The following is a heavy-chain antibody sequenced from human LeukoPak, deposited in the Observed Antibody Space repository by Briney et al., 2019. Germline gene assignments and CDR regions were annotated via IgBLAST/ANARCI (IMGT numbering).Heavy chain of an antibody. Sequence: GGSLRLSCAASGFTFSSYAMHWVRQAPGKGLEYVSAISTNGGRTYYANSVKGRFTISRDNSKNTLYLQMGSLRAEDMAVYYCARGRHTSSWYPIDYWGQGTLVTVSS. CDR3: ARGRHTSSWYPIDY. CDR1: GFTFSSYA. CDR2: ISTNGGRT. D-gene: IGHD6-13*01. J-gene: IGHJ4*02. V-gene: IGHV3-64*01.